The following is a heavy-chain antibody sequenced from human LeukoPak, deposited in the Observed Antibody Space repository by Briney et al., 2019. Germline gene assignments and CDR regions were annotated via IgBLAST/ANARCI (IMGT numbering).Heavy chain of an antibody. CDR1: GGSISSYY. D-gene: IGHD5-24*01. Sequence: PSETLSLTCTVSGGSISSYYWSWIRQPPGKGLEWIGYIYYSGSTNYNPSLKSRVTISVDTSKNQFSLKLGSVTAADTAVYYCAREMATTLLDYWGQGTLVTVSS. V-gene: IGHV4-59*08. J-gene: IGHJ4*02. CDR2: IYYSGST. CDR3: AREMATTLLDY.